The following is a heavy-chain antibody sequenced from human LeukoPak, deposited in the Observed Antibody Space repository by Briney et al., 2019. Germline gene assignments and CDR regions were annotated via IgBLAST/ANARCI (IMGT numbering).Heavy chain of an antibody. CDR1: GYTXTSYG. D-gene: IGHD1-26*01. CDR2: INPNSGGT. Sequence: ASMKVSCKASGYTXTSYGFSWVRXAPGQXLEWMGWINPNSGGTNYAQKFQGRVTMTRDTSISTAYMELSRLRSDDTAVYYCARDWEGLGEYWYFDLWGRGTLVTVSS. J-gene: IGHJ2*01. V-gene: IGHV1-2*02. CDR3: ARDWEGLGEYWYFDL.